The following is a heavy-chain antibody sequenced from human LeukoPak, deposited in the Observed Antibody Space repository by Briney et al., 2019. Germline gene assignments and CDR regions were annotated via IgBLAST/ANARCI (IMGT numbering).Heavy chain of an antibody. CDR1: RFTFSSYE. CDR3: ARDSIRQQLYYFDY. Sequence: PGGSLRLSCAASRFTFSSYEMNWVRQAPGKGLEWVSYISSSGSTIYYADSVKGRFTISRDNSKNTLYLQMDSLRADDTAVYFCARDSIRQQLYYFDYWGRGTLVTVSS. V-gene: IGHV3-48*03. J-gene: IGHJ4*02. D-gene: IGHD6-13*01. CDR2: ISSSGSTI.